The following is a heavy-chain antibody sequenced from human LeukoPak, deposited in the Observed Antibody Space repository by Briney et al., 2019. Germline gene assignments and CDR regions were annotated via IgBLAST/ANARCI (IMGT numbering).Heavy chain of an antibody. V-gene: IGHV4-38-2*02. CDR1: GYSISSGYY. Sequence: SETLSLTCTVSGYSISSGYYWCWSQQPPGKGLEGIGSFYDSGNTYYNPSLKSRITISVDTSKNQFSLKVRSVNAADTAVYFCARGKSRGSHIDYWGQGTLVTVSS. CDR3: ARGKSRGSHIDY. D-gene: IGHD1-26*01. CDR2: FYDSGNT. J-gene: IGHJ4*02.